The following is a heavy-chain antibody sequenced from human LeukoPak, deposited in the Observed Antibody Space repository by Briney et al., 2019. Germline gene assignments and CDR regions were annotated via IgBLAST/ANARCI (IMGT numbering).Heavy chain of an antibody. Sequence: TSETLSLSCAVSAYSISSGYYWAWIRQPPGTGLEWIGSTYHSGSTYYNPSLKSRVTISVDTSKNQFSLKLSSVTAADTAVYYCAKVGAYGDYARHDYWGQGTLVTVSS. CDR3: AKVGAYGDYARHDY. CDR2: TYHSGST. V-gene: IGHV4-38-2*01. D-gene: IGHD4-17*01. J-gene: IGHJ4*02. CDR1: AYSISSGYY.